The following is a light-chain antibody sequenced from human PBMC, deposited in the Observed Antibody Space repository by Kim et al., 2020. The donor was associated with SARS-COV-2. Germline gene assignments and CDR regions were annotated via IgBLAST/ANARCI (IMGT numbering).Light chain of an antibody. CDR2: KDS. CDR3: YSAADKGWV. J-gene: IGLJ3*02. CDR1: VLAKKY. Sequence: SYELTQPSSVSVSPGQTARITCSGDVLAKKYARWFQQKPGQAPVLVIYKDSERPSGIPERFSGSSSGTTVTLTISGAQVEDEADYYCYSAADKGWVFGGGTQLTVL. V-gene: IGLV3-27*01.